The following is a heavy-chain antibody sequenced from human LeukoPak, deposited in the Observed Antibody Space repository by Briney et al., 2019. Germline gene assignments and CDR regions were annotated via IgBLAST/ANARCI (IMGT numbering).Heavy chain of an antibody. CDR1: GFTFSSYS. CDR3: TTAVGYDFWSGVDY. CDR2: ISSSSSYI. Sequence: GGSLRLSCAASGFTFSSYSMNWVRQAPGKGLEWVSCISSSSSYIYYADSVKGRFTISRDNAKNSLYLQMNSLRAEDTAVYYCTTAVGYDFWSGVDYWGQGTLVTVSS. V-gene: IGHV3-21*01. J-gene: IGHJ4*02. D-gene: IGHD3-3*01.